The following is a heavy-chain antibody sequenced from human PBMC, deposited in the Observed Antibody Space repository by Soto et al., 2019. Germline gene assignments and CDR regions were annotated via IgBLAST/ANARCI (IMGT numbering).Heavy chain of an antibody. CDR2: INAGNGNT. Sequence: ASVKVSCKASGYTFTSYAMHWVRQAPGQRLEWMGWINAGNGNTKYSQKFQGRVTITRDTSASTAYMELSSLRSEDTAVFFCARAVAVPADFDYWGQGTLVTVSS. D-gene: IGHD6-19*01. CDR3: ARAVAVPADFDY. V-gene: IGHV1-3*01. CDR1: GYTFTSYA. J-gene: IGHJ4*02.